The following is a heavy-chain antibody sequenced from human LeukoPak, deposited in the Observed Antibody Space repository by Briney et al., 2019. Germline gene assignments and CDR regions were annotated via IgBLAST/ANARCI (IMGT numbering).Heavy chain of an antibody. D-gene: IGHD1-14*01. CDR3: ARRRTGTTFDY. V-gene: IGHV4-59*01. Sequence: KPSETLSLTCTVSGGSISSYYWSWIRQPPGKGLEWIGYIYYSGSTNYNPSLKSRVTISVDTSKNQFSLKLSSVTAADTAVYYCARRRTGTTFDYWGQGTLVTVSS. CDR1: GGSISSYY. CDR2: IYYSGST. J-gene: IGHJ4*02.